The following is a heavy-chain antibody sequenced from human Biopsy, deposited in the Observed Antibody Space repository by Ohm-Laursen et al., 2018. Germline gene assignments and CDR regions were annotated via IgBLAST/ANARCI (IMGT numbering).Heavy chain of an antibody. CDR2: IFYSGIT. CDR3: ARHPTGFWFDP. V-gene: IGHV4-39*01. CDR1: GGSVSSNVAY. Sequence: PGTLSLTCTVSGGSVSSNVAYWAWIRQPPGKGLESIGSIFYSGITYYNPSLQSRVTMSVDTSKNHFSLNLTSVTAADTAVYYCARHPTGFWFDPWGQGTLVIVSS. J-gene: IGHJ5*02.